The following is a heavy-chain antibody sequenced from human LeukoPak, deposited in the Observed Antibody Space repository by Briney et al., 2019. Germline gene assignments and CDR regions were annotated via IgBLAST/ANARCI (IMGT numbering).Heavy chain of an antibody. CDR1: GFTFSSYG. CDR3: ARGDCSSTSCSVYYYYYMDV. Sequence: GGTLRLSCAASGFTFSSYGMSWVRQAPGKGLEWVSAISGSGGSTYYADSVKGRFTISRDDSKNTLYLQMNSLRAEDTAVYYCARGDCSSTSCSVYYYYYMDVWGKGTTVTVSS. D-gene: IGHD2-2*01. CDR2: ISGSGGST. J-gene: IGHJ6*03. V-gene: IGHV3-23*01.